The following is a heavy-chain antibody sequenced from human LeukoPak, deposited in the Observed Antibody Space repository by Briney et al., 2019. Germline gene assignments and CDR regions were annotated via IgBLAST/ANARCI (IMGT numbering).Heavy chain of an antibody. Sequence: AGGSLRLSCAASGFRFSAFWMHWVRQIPGKGLVWVSRISPDGSTTTYADSVTGRFTISRDNVKNTMYLQMNRLRAEDTAVYYCISDSEGRSGGDDWGQGTQVTVSS. D-gene: IGHD1-26*01. V-gene: IGHV3-74*03. CDR1: GFRFSAFW. J-gene: IGHJ4*01. CDR3: ISDSEGRSGGDD. CDR2: ISPDGSTT.